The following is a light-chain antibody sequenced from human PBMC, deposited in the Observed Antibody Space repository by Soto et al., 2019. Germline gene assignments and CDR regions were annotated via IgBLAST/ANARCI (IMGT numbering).Light chain of an antibody. J-gene: IGKJ2*01. Sequence: AIRMTQSPSSLSASTGDRVTITCRASPGISSYLAWYQQKPGKAPKLLIYAASTLQSGVPSRFSGSGSGTDCTRTSSCLQAEDFATYYCQQYYSYPQTLGQGTKREIK. CDR3: QQYYSYPQT. CDR1: PGISSY. V-gene: IGKV1-8*01. CDR2: AAS.